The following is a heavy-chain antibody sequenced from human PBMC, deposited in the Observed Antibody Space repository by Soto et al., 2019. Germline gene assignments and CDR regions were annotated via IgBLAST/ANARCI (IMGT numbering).Heavy chain of an antibody. V-gene: IGHV3-30*18. Sequence: GGSLRLSCAASGFTFSSYGMHWVRQAPGKGLEWVAVISYDGSNKYYADSVKGRFTISRDNSKNTLYLQMNSLRAEDTAVYYCAKKVVPAATYYYHYMDVWGKGTTVTVSS. CDR1: GFTFSSYG. CDR3: AKKVVPAATYYYHYMDV. D-gene: IGHD2-2*01. CDR2: ISYDGSNK. J-gene: IGHJ6*03.